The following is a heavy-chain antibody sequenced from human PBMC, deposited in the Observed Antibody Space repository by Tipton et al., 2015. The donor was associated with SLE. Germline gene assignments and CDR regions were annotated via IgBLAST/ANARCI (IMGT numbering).Heavy chain of an antibody. J-gene: IGHJ5*02. CDR1: GGSISSYY. D-gene: IGHD3-10*01. V-gene: IGHV4-59*01. CDR2: IYYSGST. Sequence: TLSLTCTVSGGSISSYYWSWIRQPPGKGLEWIGYIYYSGSTYYNPSLKSRVTISVDTSKNQFSLKLSSVTAADTAVYYCASWGPTMVRGVKGFDPWGQGTLVTVSS. CDR3: ASWGPTMVRGVKGFDP.